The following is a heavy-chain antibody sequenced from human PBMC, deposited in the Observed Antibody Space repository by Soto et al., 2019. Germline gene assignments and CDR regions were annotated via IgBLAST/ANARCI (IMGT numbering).Heavy chain of an antibody. CDR2: IYYSGST. D-gene: IGHD5-18*01. Sequence: PSETLSLTCTVSGGSISSSSYYWGWIRQPPGKGLEWIGSIYYSGSTYYNPSLKSRVTISVDTSKNQFSLKLSSVTAADTAVYYCARLQLWLPNDYWGQGTLVTVSS. CDR1: GGSISSSSYY. J-gene: IGHJ4*02. CDR3: ARLQLWLPNDY. V-gene: IGHV4-39*01.